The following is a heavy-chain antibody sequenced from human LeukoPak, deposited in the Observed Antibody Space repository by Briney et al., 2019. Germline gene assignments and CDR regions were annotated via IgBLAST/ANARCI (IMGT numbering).Heavy chain of an antibody. CDR2: IYTGGGT. Sequence: PGGSLRLSCAASGFTVSSNHMSWVRQAPGKGLEWVAVIYTGGGTYYADSVKGRFTISRDNSKNTLYLQMNSLGVEDTAVYYCARDGDDTSGYFSPFDYWGQGTLVTVSS. CDR3: ARDGDDTSGYFSPFDY. J-gene: IGHJ4*02. D-gene: IGHD3-22*01. CDR1: GFTVSSNH. V-gene: IGHV3-53*01.